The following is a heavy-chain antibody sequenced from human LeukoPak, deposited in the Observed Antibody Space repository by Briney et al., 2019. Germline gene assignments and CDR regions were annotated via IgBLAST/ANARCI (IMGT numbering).Heavy chain of an antibody. CDR2: ISSSSSYI. Sequence: GGSLRLSCAASGFTFSSYSMNWVRQAPGKGLEWVSSISSSSSYIYYADSVKGRFTISRDNAKNSLYLQMNSLRVEDTAVYYCARVRSSRSGYQPWFDPWGQGTLVTVSS. CDR1: GFTFSSYS. J-gene: IGHJ5*02. CDR3: ARVRSSRSGYQPWFDP. D-gene: IGHD3-3*01. V-gene: IGHV3-21*01.